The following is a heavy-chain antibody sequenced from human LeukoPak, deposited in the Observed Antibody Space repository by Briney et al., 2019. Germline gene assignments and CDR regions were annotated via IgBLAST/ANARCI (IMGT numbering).Heavy chain of an antibody. CDR1: GYSFTNYW. D-gene: IGHD6-6*01. CDR2: IYAGDSDT. CDR3: ARASGSSSQATIDY. J-gene: IGHJ4*02. V-gene: IGHV5-51*01. Sequence: MRGESLKISCKGSGYSFTNYWIGWVRQMPGKGLEWMGIIYAGDSDTRYSPSFQGQVTISADKSVSTAYLQWSSLKASDTAMYYCARASGSSSQATIDYWGQRTLVTVSS.